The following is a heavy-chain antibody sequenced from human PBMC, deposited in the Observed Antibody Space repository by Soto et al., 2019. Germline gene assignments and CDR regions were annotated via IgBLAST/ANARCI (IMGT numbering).Heavy chain of an antibody. CDR2: ISNSNSTI. CDR3: ARVTTVVTPGY. D-gene: IGHD4-17*01. V-gene: IGHV3-48*01. Sequence: EVQLVESGGALVQPGGSLRLSCAASGFTFSSYSMNWVRQAPGKGLEWVSYISNSNSTIYYADSVKGRFTISRDNAKNSLYLQMNTLRAEDTAVYYCARVTTVVTPGYWGPGTLVTVSS. J-gene: IGHJ4*02. CDR1: GFTFSSYS.